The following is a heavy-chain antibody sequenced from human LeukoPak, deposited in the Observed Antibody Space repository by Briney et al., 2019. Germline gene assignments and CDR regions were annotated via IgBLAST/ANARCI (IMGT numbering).Heavy chain of an antibody. V-gene: IGHV4-59*01. Sequence: SETLSLTCTVSGGSISPYFWSWIRQPPGKGLEWIGYIYYSGSTNYNPSLKSRVTISVDTSKNQFSLKLSSVTAADTAVYYCARDVYGSGSYDWGQGTLVTVSS. J-gene: IGHJ4*02. CDR3: ARDVYGSGSYD. D-gene: IGHD3-10*01. CDR2: IYYSGST. CDR1: GGSISPYF.